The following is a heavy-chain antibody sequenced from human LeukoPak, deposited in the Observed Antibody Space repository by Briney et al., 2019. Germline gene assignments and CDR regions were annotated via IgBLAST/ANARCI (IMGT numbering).Heavy chain of an antibody. CDR3: ARSMVRGKKFYYYYYGMDV. Sequence: ASVKVSCKASGYTFTSYDINWVRQAPGQGLEWLGWMNPNSGNTGYAQKFQGRVTMTRNTSISTAYMELSSLRSEDTAVYYCARSMVRGKKFYYYYYGMDVWGQGTTVTVSS. D-gene: IGHD3-10*01. CDR1: GYTFTSYD. CDR2: MNPNSGNT. J-gene: IGHJ6*02. V-gene: IGHV1-8*01.